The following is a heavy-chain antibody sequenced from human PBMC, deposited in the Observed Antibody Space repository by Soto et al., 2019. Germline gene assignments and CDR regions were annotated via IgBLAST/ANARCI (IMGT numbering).Heavy chain of an antibody. Sequence: EVQLVESGGGLVQPGGSLRLSCAASGFTVSSKYMNWVRQTPGKGLEWISMIYSNSSTFYTDSVKGRFAISRDNSKNTLYLQMNSLRAEDTAVYYCARGLGYCSSTRCYSIFDSWGQGTLVTVSS. V-gene: IGHV3-66*01. CDR2: IYSNSST. CDR3: ARGLGYCSSTRCYSIFDS. D-gene: IGHD2-2*01. J-gene: IGHJ5*01. CDR1: GFTVSSKY.